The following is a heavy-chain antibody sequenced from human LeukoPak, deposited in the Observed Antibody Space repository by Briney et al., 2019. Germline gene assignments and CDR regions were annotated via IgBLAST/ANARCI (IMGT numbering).Heavy chain of an antibody. V-gene: IGHV1-69*05. Sequence: SVKVSRKASGGTFSSYAISWVRQAPGQGLEWMGGIIPIFGTANYAQKFQGRVTITTDESTSTAYMELSSLRSEDTAVYYCARGVEYSSSSARYYYYYYMDVWGKGTTVTVSS. CDR2: IIPIFGTA. CDR3: ARGVEYSSSSARYYYYYYMDV. J-gene: IGHJ6*03. D-gene: IGHD6-6*01. CDR1: GGTFSSYA.